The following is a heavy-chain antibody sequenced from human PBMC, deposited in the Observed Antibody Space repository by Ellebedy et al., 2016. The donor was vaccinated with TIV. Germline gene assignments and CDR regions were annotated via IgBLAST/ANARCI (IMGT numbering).Heavy chain of an antibody. CDR3: AKVAAGPGGVWVFDY. J-gene: IGHJ4*02. D-gene: IGHD6-13*01. Sequence: GESLKISCAASGFTFSSYAMTWVRQAPGKGLEWVSAITYSGGSTYYADSVKGRFTLSRDNSKNTLYLQMNSLSAEDTAVYYCAKVAAGPGGVWVFDYWGQGTLVTVSS. V-gene: IGHV3-23*01. CDR2: ITYSGGST. CDR1: GFTFSSYA.